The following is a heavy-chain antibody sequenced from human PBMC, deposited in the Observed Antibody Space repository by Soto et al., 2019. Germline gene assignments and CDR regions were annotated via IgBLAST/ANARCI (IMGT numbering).Heavy chain of an antibody. CDR2: IGSSGGTT. V-gene: IGHV3-23*01. CDR1: GFTFSNYA. J-gene: IGHJ3*02. CDR3: GKDPNGDYIGAFDI. Sequence: GGSLRLSCAASGFTFSNYAMSWVRQAPGKGLEWVSGIGSSGGTTHLADSVKGRFTISRDNSKNTLYLQMNSLRVEDTAVYYCGKDPNGDYIGAFDIWGQGTTVTVSS. D-gene: IGHD2-21*02.